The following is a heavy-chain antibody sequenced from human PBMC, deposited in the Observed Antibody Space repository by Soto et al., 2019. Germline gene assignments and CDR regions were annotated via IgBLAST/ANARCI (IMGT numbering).Heavy chain of an antibody. Sequence: GGSLRLSCAASGFTFSSYSMNWVRQAPGKGLEWVSSISSSSSYIYYADSVKGRFTISRDNAKNSLYLQMNSLRAEDTAVYYCARDGLTGYSPLYDYWGQGTLVTVSA. CDR2: ISSSSSYI. D-gene: IGHD3-9*01. V-gene: IGHV3-21*01. J-gene: IGHJ4*02. CDR3: ARDGLTGYSPLYDY. CDR1: GFTFSSYS.